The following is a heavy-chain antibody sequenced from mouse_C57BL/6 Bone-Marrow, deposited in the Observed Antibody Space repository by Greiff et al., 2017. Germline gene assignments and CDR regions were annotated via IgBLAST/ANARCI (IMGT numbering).Heavy chain of an antibody. D-gene: IGHD1-1*01. V-gene: IGHV14-4*01. CDR1: GFNIKDDY. CDR3: TPYYYGSSYGYFDV. J-gene: IGHJ1*03. CDR2: IDPENGDT. Sequence: EVQLQQSGAELVRPGASVKLSCTASGFNIKDDYMHWVKQRPEQGLEWIGWIDPENGDTEYASKFQGKATITADPSSNTAYLQLSSLTSEDTAVYYCTPYYYGSSYGYFDVWGTGTTVTVSS.